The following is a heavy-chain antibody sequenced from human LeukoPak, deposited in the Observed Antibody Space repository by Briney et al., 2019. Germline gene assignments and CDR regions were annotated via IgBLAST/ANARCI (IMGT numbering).Heavy chain of an antibody. J-gene: IGHJ5*02. Sequence: ASVKVSCKASGGTFSSYAISWVRQAPGQGLEWMGRIIPIFGTANYAQKFQGKVTITTDESPSTAYMGLSSLRSEDTAVYYCARTGRDGYNYGNWFDPWGQGTLVTVSS. V-gene: IGHV1-69*05. CDR2: IIPIFGTA. CDR3: ARTGRDGYNYGNWFDP. CDR1: GGTFSSYA. D-gene: IGHD5-24*01.